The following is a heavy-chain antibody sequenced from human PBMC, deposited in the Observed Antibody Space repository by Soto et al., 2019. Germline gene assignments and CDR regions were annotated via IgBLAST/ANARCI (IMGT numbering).Heavy chain of an antibody. CDR2: ISAYNGNT. J-gene: IGHJ4*02. D-gene: IGHD6-13*01. V-gene: IGHV1-18*04. Sequence: ASVKVSCKASGYTFTSYGISWVRRAPGQGLEWMGWISAYNGNTNYAQKLQGRVTMTTDTSTSTAYMELRSLRSDDTAVYYCARVLGQLQQQLAPDYWGQGTLVTVSS. CDR1: GYTFTSYG. CDR3: ARVLGQLQQQLAPDY.